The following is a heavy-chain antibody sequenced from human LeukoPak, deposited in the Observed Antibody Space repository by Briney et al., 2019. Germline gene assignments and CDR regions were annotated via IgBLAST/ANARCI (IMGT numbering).Heavy chain of an antibody. D-gene: IGHD2-15*01. CDR3: ARRRGSYCSGGSCYSYYFDY. CDR1: GFTFTNHW. CDR2: INQDGSER. V-gene: IGHV3-7*01. J-gene: IGHJ4*02. Sequence: GGSLRLSCATSGFTFTNHWMSWVRQAPGKGLEWVANINQDGSERNYVDSVKGRFTISRDNAKNSLYLQMNSLRVEDTAVYYCARRRGSYCSGGSCYSYYFDYWGQGTLVTVSS.